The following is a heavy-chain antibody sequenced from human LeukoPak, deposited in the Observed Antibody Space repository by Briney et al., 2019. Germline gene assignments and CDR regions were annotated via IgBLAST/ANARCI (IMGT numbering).Heavy chain of an antibody. Sequence: PSETLSLTCAVYGGSFSGYYWSWIRQPPGKGLEWIGEINHSGSTNYNPSLKSRVTISVDTSKNQFSLKLSSVTAADTVVYYCARALKSFWSGYQNGAFDIWGQGTMVTVSS. CDR2: INHSGST. J-gene: IGHJ3*02. V-gene: IGHV4-34*01. CDR1: GGSFSGYY. D-gene: IGHD3-3*01. CDR3: ARALKSFWSGYQNGAFDI.